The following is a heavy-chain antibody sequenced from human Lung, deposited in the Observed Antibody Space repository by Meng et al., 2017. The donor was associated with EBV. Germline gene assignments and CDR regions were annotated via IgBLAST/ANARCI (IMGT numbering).Heavy chain of an antibody. CDR2: ISCYNGDT. Sequence: QLQLMQSGGEVKKPGASVRVSCKASGYTFTDHGISWIRQAPGQGLERMGWISCYNGDTNYAQKFQGKVTMTTDTSTSTAYMDLRSLRSDDTAVYYCARARVGSPTIASYFDSWGQGTLVTVSS. CDR1: GYTFTDHG. D-gene: IGHD5-12*01. V-gene: IGHV1-18*01. J-gene: IGHJ4*02. CDR3: ARARVGSPTIASYFDS.